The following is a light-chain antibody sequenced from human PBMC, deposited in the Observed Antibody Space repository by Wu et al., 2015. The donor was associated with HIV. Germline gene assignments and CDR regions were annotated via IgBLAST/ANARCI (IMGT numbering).Light chain of an antibody. CDR2: GAT. CDR1: QSVSSSY. CDR3: QQCHTWPPNYT. V-gene: IGKV3-15*01. Sequence: EIVLTQSPGTLSLSPGERATLSCRASQSVSSSYLAWYQQKPGQAPRLLIFGATFRATGTPARFSGSGSGTEFTLTISSLQSEDFATYYCQQCHTWPPNYTFGQGTKLEIK. J-gene: IGKJ2*01.